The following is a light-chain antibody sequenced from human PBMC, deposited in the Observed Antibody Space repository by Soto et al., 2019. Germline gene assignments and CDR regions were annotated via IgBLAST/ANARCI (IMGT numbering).Light chain of an antibody. Sequence: DIQMTQSPSTLSASIGDRVTITCRASQSFSSWLAWYQQKPGKAPKLLIYKASSLESGVPSRFSGSGSGTEFTLTISSLQPDDFASYYCQQYNSSWWTFGQGTKVEIK. CDR1: QSFSSW. CDR2: KAS. CDR3: QQYNSSWWT. V-gene: IGKV1-5*03. J-gene: IGKJ1*01.